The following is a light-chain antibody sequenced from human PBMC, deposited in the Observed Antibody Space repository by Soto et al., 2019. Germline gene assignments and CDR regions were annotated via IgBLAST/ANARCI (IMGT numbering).Light chain of an antibody. CDR2: ANI. CDR1: TSNIGSGYD. Sequence: QSVLTQPPSVSGAPGQGVTISCTGRTSNIGSGYDVHWYQQVPGLAPKLLIYANINRPSGVPDRFSGSKSGTSASLAITGLQAEDEADYYCQSYDNSLSGWVFGGGTKLTVL. V-gene: IGLV1-40*01. CDR3: QSYDNSLSGWV. J-gene: IGLJ2*01.